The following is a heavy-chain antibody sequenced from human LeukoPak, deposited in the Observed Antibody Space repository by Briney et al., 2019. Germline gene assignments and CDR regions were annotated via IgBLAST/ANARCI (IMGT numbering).Heavy chain of an antibody. CDR2: IYRSGSA. J-gene: IGHJ4*02. V-gene: IGHV3-53*01. Sequence: GGSLRLSCAASGFTVSSNYMSWVRQAAGKGLEWVSVIYRSGSAYYADSVKGRFTISRDHSKNTLYLQMNSLRAEDTAMYYCARDSGTNLDYWGQGTLVTVSS. CDR3: ARDSGTNLDY. CDR1: GFTVSSNY.